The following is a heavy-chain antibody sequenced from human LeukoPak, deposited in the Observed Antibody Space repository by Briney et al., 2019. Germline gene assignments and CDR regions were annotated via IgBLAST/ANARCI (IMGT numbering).Heavy chain of an antibody. Sequence: GGSLRLSCTASGFTFSTYAMSWVRQAPEKGLEWVSAISGSGGTTYYADSVKGRFTISRDNSKNTLFLQMSSLRAEDTAVYYCAKDGVGATGTFDYWGQGTLVTVSS. J-gene: IGHJ4*02. CDR2: ISGSGGTT. CDR1: GFTFSTYA. CDR3: AKDGVGATGTFDY. D-gene: IGHD1-26*01. V-gene: IGHV3-23*01.